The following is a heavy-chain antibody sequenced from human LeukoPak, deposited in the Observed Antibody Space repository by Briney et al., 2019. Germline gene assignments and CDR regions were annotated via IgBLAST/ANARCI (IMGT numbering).Heavy chain of an antibody. CDR2: ISYDGGNK. Sequence: PGGSLRLSCAASGFTFSSYAMHWVRQAPGKGLEWVAVISYDGGNKYYADSVKGRFTISRDNSKNTLYLQMNSLRAEDTAMYYCARDLGYYYDSSGYYGGSGFDYWGQGTLVTVSS. CDR1: GFTFSSYA. D-gene: IGHD3-22*01. V-gene: IGHV3-30-3*01. J-gene: IGHJ4*02. CDR3: ARDLGYYYDSSGYYGGSGFDY.